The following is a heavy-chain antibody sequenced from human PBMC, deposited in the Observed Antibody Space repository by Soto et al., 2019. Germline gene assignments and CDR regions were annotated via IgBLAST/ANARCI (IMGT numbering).Heavy chain of an antibody. J-gene: IGHJ4*02. CDR2: IYHTGST. V-gene: IGHV4-30-2*01. Sequence: TLSHTCRVCGDSISSGCYSLSWIRQPPQKGLEWIGYIYHTGSTSYSPSLKSRVTISVDKPKNQFSLILNSVTAADTAIYYCARAHYGPSGYYFDSWGQGNRVTVSS. D-gene: IGHD3-22*01. CDR1: GDSISSGCYS. CDR3: ARAHYGPSGYYFDS.